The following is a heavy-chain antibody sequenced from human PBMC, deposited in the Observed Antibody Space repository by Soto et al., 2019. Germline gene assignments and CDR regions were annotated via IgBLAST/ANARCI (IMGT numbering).Heavy chain of an antibody. CDR1: GFTFSSYG. Sequence: QVQLVESGGGVVQPGRSLRLSCAASGFTFSSYGMHWVRQAPGKGLEWVAVIWYDGSNKYYADSVKGRFTISRDNSKNTLYLQMNSLRAEDTAVYYCARAQQQLVSWWFDPWGQGTLVTVSS. J-gene: IGHJ5*02. V-gene: IGHV3-33*01. CDR2: IWYDGSNK. D-gene: IGHD6-13*01. CDR3: ARAQQQLVSWWFDP.